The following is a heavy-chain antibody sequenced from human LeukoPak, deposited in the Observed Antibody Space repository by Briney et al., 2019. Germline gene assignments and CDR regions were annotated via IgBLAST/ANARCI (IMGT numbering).Heavy chain of an antibody. CDR3: AREGSIAAAGTFDY. CDR2: IIPILGIA. D-gene: IGHD6-13*01. CDR1: GGTFSSYA. J-gene: IGHJ4*02. V-gene: IGHV1-69*04. Sequence: SVKVSCKASGGTFSSYAISWVRQTPGQGLEWMGRIIPILGIANYAQKFQGRVTITADKSTSTAYMELSSLRSEDTAVYYCAREGSIAAAGTFDYWGQGTLVTVSS.